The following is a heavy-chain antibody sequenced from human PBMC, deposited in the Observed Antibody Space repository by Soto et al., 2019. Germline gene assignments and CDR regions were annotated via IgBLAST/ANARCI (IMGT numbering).Heavy chain of an antibody. J-gene: IGHJ4*02. CDR3: ARLGGYVSVGYYYLWDS. Sequence: SETLSLTCRVSDGSMNSDSSYWGWIRQPPGKGLEWIGVINHSGSTYHNLSLKGRVTMSVDASRNQFSLKLTSMTAADTAVYYCARLGGYVSVGYYYLWDSWGQGTLVTVS. CDR1: DGSMNSDSSY. V-gene: IGHV4-39*01. D-gene: IGHD3-22*01. CDR2: INHSGST.